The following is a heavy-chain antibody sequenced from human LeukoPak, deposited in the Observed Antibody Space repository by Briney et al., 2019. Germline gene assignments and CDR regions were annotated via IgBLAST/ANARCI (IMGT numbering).Heavy chain of an antibody. D-gene: IGHD7-27*01. V-gene: IGHV1-58*02. CDR3: ARAAGDGGDY. CDR1: GFTFSNSA. J-gene: IGHJ4*02. CDR2: IVVGSSNT. Sequence: SVKVSCKASGFTFSNSAMQWVRQARGQRLEWIGWIVVGSSNTNYAQKLQGRVTMTTDTSTSTAYMELRSPRSDDTAVYYCARAAGDGGDYWGQGTLVTVSA.